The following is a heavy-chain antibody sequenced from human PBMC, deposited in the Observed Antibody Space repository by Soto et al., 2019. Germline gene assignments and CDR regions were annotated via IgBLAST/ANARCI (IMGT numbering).Heavy chain of an antibody. CDR1: GGSISSYY. V-gene: IGHV4-59*08. D-gene: IGHD2-2*03. Sequence: SETLSLTCTVSGGSISSYYWSWIRQPPGKGLEWIGYIYYSGSTNYNPSLKSRVTISIDTSKNQFSLKLSSVTAADTAVYYCARTGYCSSSSCYHVDPWGQGTLVTVS. J-gene: IGHJ5*02. CDR2: IYYSGST. CDR3: ARTGYCSSSSCYHVDP.